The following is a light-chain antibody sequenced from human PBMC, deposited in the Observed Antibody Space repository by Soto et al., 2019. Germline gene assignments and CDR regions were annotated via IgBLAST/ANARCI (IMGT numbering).Light chain of an antibody. CDR2: EVN. V-gene: IGLV2-23*02. Sequence: QSVLTQPASVSGSPGQSITISCTGTSSEVGYYNLVSWYQHHPGKAPKLIIYEVNKRPSGVSNRFSGSKSGNTASLTISGLQAEDEADYHCSSYAGSSTSVFVTGTKVTVL. CDR1: SSEVGYYNL. J-gene: IGLJ1*01. CDR3: SSYAGSSTSV.